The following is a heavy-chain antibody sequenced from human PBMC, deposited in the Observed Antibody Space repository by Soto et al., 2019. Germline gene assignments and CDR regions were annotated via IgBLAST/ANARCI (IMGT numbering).Heavy chain of an antibody. CDR3: ASPSEDIVVVPAAILPMDYYYYYGMDV. Sequence: GSLRLSCAASGFTFSDYYMSWIRQAPGKGLEWVSYISSSGSTIYYADSVKGRFTISRDNAKNSLYLQMNSLRAEDTAVYYCASPSEDIVVVPAAILPMDYYYYYGMDVWGQGTTVTVSS. CDR1: GFTFSDYY. D-gene: IGHD2-2*02. V-gene: IGHV3-11*01. CDR2: ISSSGSTI. J-gene: IGHJ6*02.